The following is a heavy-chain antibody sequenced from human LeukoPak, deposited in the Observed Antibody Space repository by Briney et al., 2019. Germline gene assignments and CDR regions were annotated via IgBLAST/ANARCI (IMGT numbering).Heavy chain of an antibody. D-gene: IGHD4-17*01. CDR2: ISGSGGST. Sequence: GSLRLSCAASGFTFSSYAMSWVRQAPGRGLEWVSAISGSGGSTYYADSVKGRFTISRDNSKNTLYLQMNSLRAEDTAVYYCAKGQDYGDLYYFDYWGQGTLVTVSS. CDR1: GFTFSSYA. V-gene: IGHV3-23*01. J-gene: IGHJ4*02. CDR3: AKGQDYGDLYYFDY.